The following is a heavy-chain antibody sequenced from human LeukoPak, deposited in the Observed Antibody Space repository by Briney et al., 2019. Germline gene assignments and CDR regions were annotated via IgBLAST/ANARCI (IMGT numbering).Heavy chain of an antibody. D-gene: IGHD3-10*01. CDR3: ARRSPLWFGEKDYYYGMDV. V-gene: IGHV4-30-4*01. CDR2: IYYSGNT. CDR1: GASISRGDYY. J-gene: IGHJ6*02. Sequence: PSETLSLTCTVSGASISRGDYYWRWIRQPPGKSLGSIGYIYYSGNTYYNPSLKSRLTISVDTSKNQFSLKLSSVTAADTAVYYCARRSPLWFGEKDYYYGMDVWGQGTTVTVSS.